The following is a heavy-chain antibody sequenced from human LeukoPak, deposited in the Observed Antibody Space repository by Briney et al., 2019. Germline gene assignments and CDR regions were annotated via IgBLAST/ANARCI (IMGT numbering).Heavy chain of an antibody. CDR1: GFTFSNYW. CDR3: ARRQPGIAAAGTFDY. CDR2: IYYSGST. V-gene: IGHV4-59*08. D-gene: IGHD6-13*01. Sequence: GSLRLSCAASGFTFSNYWMSWIRQPPGKGLEWIGYIYYSGSTNYNPSLKSRVTISVDTSKNQFSLKLSSVTAADTAVYYCARRQPGIAAAGTFDYWGQGTLVTVSS. J-gene: IGHJ4*02.